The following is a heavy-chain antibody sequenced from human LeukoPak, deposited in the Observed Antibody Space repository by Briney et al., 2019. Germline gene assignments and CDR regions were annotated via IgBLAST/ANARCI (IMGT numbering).Heavy chain of an antibody. V-gene: IGHV3-21*01. Sequence: GGSLRLSCAASGFTFSSYTMNWVRQAPGKGLEWVSSIISSTSYIYYAHSVKGRFTISRDNAKNSLYLQMNSLRAEDAALYYCARGIGSGSYSFDYWGQGSLVTVSS. CDR1: GFTFSSYT. J-gene: IGHJ4*02. CDR3: ARGIGSGSYSFDY. CDR2: IISSTSYI. D-gene: IGHD1-26*01.